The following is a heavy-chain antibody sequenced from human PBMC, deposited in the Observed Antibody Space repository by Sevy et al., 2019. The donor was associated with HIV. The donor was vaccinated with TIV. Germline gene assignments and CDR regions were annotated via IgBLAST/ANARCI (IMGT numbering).Heavy chain of an antibody. CDR2: INPTSGST. Sequence: ASVKVSCKASGYTFNNYYIHYVRQAPGQGLEWMGIINPTSGSTTYAQKFQGRLAMTRDTSTGTVYMELSGLRSEDTAVYYCARDDVVIPALGYWGQGTLVTVSS. CDR3: ARDDVVIPALGY. D-gene: IGHD2-2*01. J-gene: IGHJ4*02. V-gene: IGHV1-46*02. CDR1: GYTFNNYY.